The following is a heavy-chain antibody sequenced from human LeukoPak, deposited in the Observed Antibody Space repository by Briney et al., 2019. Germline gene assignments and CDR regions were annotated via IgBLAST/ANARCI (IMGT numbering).Heavy chain of an antibody. CDR2: ISAYNGNT. CDR3: ARFRIAAADPYFDY. D-gene: IGHD6-13*01. CDR1: GYTFTSYG. J-gene: IGHJ4*02. V-gene: IGHV1-18*04. Sequence: ASVKVSCKASGYTFTSYGISWVRQAPGQGLEWMGWISAYNGNTNYAQKLQGRVTMTTDTSTSTAYMELRSLRSDDTAVYYCARFRIAAADPYFDYWGQGTLVTVSS.